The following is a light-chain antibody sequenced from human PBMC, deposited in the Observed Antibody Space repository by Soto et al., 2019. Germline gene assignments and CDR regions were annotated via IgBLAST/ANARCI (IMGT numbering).Light chain of an antibody. Sequence: QSALTQPASVSGSPGQSITISCTGTSSDVGSYNDVSWYQQHPGKAPKLMIYEVSNRAAGVSNRFSGSKSATTASLTISGLQAGDEADYYCSSYTSSSTWLFGGGTKLTVL. CDR2: EVS. CDR3: SSYTSSSTWL. J-gene: IGLJ3*02. V-gene: IGLV2-14*03. CDR1: SSDVGSYND.